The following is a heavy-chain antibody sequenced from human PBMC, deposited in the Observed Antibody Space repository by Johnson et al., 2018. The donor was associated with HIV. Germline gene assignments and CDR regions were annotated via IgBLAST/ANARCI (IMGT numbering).Heavy chain of an antibody. CDR3: AREYYYDSSGYNAFDI. CDR2: ISYDRSNK. Sequence: QVQLVESGGGVVQHGRSLRLSCAASGFTFSSYAMHWVRQAPGKGLEWVAVISYDRSNKYYADSVKGRFTISRDNSKNTLYLQMNSLRAEDTAVYYCAREYYYDSSGYNAFDIWGQGTMVTVSS. D-gene: IGHD3-22*01. V-gene: IGHV3-30*04. CDR1: GFTFSSYA. J-gene: IGHJ3*02.